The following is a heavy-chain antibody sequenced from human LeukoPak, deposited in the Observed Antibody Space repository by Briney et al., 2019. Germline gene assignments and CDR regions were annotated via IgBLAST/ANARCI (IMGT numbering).Heavy chain of an antibody. CDR3: AKDPLYYYDSSGYYYDY. CDR1: GFTFSSYA. CDR2: ISGSGGST. V-gene: IGHV3-23*01. J-gene: IGHJ4*02. Sequence: PGGSLRLSCAASGFTFSSYAMSCVRQAPGKGLEWVSAISGSGGSTYYADSVKGRFTISRDNSKNTLYLQMNSLRAEDTAVYYCAKDPLYYYDSSGYYYDYWGQGTLVTVSS. D-gene: IGHD3-22*01.